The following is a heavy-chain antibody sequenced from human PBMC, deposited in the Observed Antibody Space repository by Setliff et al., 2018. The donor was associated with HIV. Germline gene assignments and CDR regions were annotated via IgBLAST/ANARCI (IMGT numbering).Heavy chain of an antibody. CDR2: VFYTRNT. Sequence: SETLSLTCTVSGGSLTGYYWSWVRQPPGKGLEWIGYVFYTRNTKYNPSLKSRVTITEDTSKNQFSLTLTSVTAADTAVYYCARSMRGYCSDTSCRTFDHWGQGTLVTVSS. CDR3: ARSMRGYCSDTSCRTFDH. J-gene: IGHJ4*02. CDR1: GGSLTGYY. V-gene: IGHV4-59*01. D-gene: IGHD2-2*01.